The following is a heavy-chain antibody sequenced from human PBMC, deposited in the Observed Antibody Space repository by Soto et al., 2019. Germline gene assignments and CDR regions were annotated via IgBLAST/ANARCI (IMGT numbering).Heavy chain of an antibody. V-gene: IGHV3-48*01. J-gene: IGHJ6*03. Sequence: GESLKISCAALGFTFSSYSMNWVRQAPGKGLEWVSYISSSSSTIYYADSVKGRFTISRDNAKNSLYLQMNSLRAEDTAVYYCARVGPSLAYSSSPWYYYTDVWGKGTTVTVS. CDR3: ARVGPSLAYSSSPWYYYTDV. CDR2: ISSSSSTI. D-gene: IGHD6-6*01. CDR1: GFTFSSYS.